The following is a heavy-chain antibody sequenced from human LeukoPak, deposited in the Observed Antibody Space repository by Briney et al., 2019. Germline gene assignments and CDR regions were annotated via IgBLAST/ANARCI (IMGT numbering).Heavy chain of an antibody. Sequence: AASVKVSCKASGYTFTSYGISWVRQAPGQGLEWMGWISAYSGNTNYAQNLQGRVTMTTDTSTSTAYMELRSLRSDDTAVYYCARNPFGVTSRGNFDYWGQGTLVTVSS. CDR3: ARNPFGVTSRGNFDY. J-gene: IGHJ4*02. V-gene: IGHV1-18*01. D-gene: IGHD3-3*01. CDR1: GYTFTSYG. CDR2: ISAYSGNT.